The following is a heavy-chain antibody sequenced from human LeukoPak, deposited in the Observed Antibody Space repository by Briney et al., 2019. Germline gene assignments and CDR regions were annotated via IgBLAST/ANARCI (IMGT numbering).Heavy chain of an antibody. CDR3: AALIIVATTTQDY. D-gene: IGHD5-12*01. V-gene: IGHV3-30-3*01. J-gene: IGHJ4*02. CDR1: GSTFSSYA. CDR2: ISYDGSNK. Sequence: GGSLRLSCAASGSTFSSYAMHWVRQAPGKGLEWVAVISYDGSNKYYADSVKGRFTISRDNSKNTLYLQMNSLRAEDTAVYYCAALIIVATTTQDYWGQGTLVTVSS.